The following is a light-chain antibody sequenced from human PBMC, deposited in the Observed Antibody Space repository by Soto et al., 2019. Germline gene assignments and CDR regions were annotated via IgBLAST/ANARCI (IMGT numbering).Light chain of an antibody. Sequence: EIVMTQSPATLSVSPGERATLSCRASQSVSSNLAWYQQKPGQAPRLLIYDASSRATGIPDRFSGSGSGTEFTLTISSLQSEDFAVYYCQQYNTWPITFGQGTRLEIK. CDR3: QQYNTWPIT. J-gene: IGKJ5*01. CDR1: QSVSSN. CDR2: DAS. V-gene: IGKV3D-15*01.